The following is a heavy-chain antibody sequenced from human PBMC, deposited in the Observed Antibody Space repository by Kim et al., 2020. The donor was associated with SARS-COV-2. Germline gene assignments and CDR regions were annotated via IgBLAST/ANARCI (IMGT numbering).Heavy chain of an antibody. CDR3: ARDPGVMVYAGPFDY. D-gene: IGHD2-8*01. J-gene: IGHJ4*02. Sequence: ASVKVSCKASGYTFTGYYMHWVRQAPGQGLEWMGWINPNSGGTNYAQKFQGRVTMTRDTSISTAYMELSRLRSDDTAVYYCARDPGVMVYAGPFDYWGQGTLVTVSS. V-gene: IGHV1-2*02. CDR1: GYTFTGYY. CDR2: INPNSGGT.